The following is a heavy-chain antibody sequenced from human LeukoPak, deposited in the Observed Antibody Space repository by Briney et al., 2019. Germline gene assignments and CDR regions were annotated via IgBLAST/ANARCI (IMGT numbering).Heavy chain of an antibody. Sequence: GGPLRLSCAASGFTFSTYTMGWVRQAPGKGLEWVSSISISDAYTYYADSVKGRFTISRDNAKNSLHLQMNSLRAEDTAVYYCARRYCSTTTCDAFDNWGQGTLVTVSS. V-gene: IGHV3-21*06. J-gene: IGHJ4*02. CDR1: GFTFSTYT. CDR2: ISISDAYT. D-gene: IGHD2-2*01. CDR3: ARRYCSTTTCDAFDN.